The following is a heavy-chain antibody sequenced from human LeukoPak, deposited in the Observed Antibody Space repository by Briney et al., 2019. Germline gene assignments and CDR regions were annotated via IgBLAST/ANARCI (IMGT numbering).Heavy chain of an antibody. CDR1: GFIFNSYW. Sequence: PGGSLRLSCAASGFIFNSYWMHWVRQAPEKGLVWVSGVNRDGSYTNYADAVKGRSTISRDNAKNTLYLQMNSLRAEDTAVYYCAGDLKSAFDYWGQGTLATVSS. CDR2: VNRDGSYT. V-gene: IGHV3-74*01. CDR3: AGDLKSAFDY. J-gene: IGHJ4*02.